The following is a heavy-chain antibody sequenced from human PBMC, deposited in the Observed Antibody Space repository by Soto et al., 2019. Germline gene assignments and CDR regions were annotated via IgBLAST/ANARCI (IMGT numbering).Heavy chain of an antibody. CDR1: GGSFSGYY. CDR3: ASVTTVTHSFDL. CDR2: INHSGST. D-gene: IGHD4-17*01. Sequence: SETLSLTCAVYGGSFSGYYWSWIRQPPGKGLEWIGEINHSGSTNYNPSLKSRVTISVDTSKNQFSLKLSSVTAADTAVYYCASVTTVTHSFDLWGQGTLVTVSS. J-gene: IGHJ5*02. V-gene: IGHV4-34*01.